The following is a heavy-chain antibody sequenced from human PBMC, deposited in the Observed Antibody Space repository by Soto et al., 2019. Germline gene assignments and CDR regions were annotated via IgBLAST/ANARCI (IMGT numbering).Heavy chain of an antibody. Sequence: KRXXTLSLTCTVSGGSLSSYYLSWIRQPPGKGLEWIGYIYYSGSTNYNPSLKSRLTISVDTYKNQFSLKISSVTAADTAVYYCARLTDILTGFDYWGQGTLVTVSS. D-gene: IGHD3-9*01. CDR3: ARLTDILTGFDY. CDR2: IYYSGST. J-gene: IGHJ4*02. V-gene: IGHV4-59*01. CDR1: GGSLSSYY.